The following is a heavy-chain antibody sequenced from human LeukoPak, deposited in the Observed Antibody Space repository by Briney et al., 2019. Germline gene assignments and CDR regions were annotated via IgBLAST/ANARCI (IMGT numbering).Heavy chain of an antibody. J-gene: IGHJ6*02. CDR3: ARDNTYGMDV. Sequence: GGSLRLSCAASGFTFSSYAMHWVRQAPGKGLEWVAVISYDGSNKYYADSVKGRFTISRDNSKNTLYLQMNSLRAEDTAVYYCARDNTYGMDVWGQGTTVTVSS. CDR2: ISYDGSNK. V-gene: IGHV3-30-3*01. CDR1: GFTFSSYA. D-gene: IGHD2/OR15-2a*01.